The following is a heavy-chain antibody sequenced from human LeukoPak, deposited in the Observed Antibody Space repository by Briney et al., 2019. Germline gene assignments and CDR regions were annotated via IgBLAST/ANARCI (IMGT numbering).Heavy chain of an antibody. D-gene: IGHD6-13*01. Sequence: GASVKVSCKASGYTFTGYYMHWVRQAPGQGLEWMGRINPNSGGTNYAQKFQGRVTMTRDTSISTAYMGLSRLRSDDTAVYYCARYSSSWYGGYDYWGQGTLVTVSS. J-gene: IGHJ4*02. CDR3: ARYSSSWYGGYDY. V-gene: IGHV1-2*06. CDR2: INPNSGGT. CDR1: GYTFTGYY.